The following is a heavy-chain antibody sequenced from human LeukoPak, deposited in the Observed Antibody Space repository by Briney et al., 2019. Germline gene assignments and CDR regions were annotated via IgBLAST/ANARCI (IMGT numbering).Heavy chain of an antibody. D-gene: IGHD3-22*01. J-gene: IGHJ4*02. CDR2: ITASSTYI. CDR3: AREYYYDEDAGNY. CDR1: GFSFSRSS. Sequence: GGSLRLFCAASGFSFSRSSMGWVRQAPGKGLEWVSSITASSTYIYYADSVKGRFTISRDNVEKSVSLQMNSLRAEDTAVYYCAREYYYDEDAGNYWGQGTLVTVSS. V-gene: IGHV3-21*01.